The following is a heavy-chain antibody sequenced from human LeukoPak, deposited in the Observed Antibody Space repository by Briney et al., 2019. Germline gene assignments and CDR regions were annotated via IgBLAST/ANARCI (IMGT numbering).Heavy chain of an antibody. V-gene: IGHV4-59*01. CDR2: IYYSGST. CDR3: ARVDPDSSSTLEVFDY. CDR1: GFSFSYYA. D-gene: IGHD6-6*01. J-gene: IGHJ4*02. Sequence: PGGSLRLSCAASGFSFSYYAMSWVRQAPGKGLEWIGYIYYSGSTNYNPSLKSRVTISVDTSKNQFSLKLSSVTAADTAVYYCARVDPDSSSTLEVFDYWGQGTLVTVSS.